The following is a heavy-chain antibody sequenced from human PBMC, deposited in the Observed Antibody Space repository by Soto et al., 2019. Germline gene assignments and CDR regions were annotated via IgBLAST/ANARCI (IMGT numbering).Heavy chain of an antibody. CDR3: ERGGRGRGFDY. Sequence: QVQLVQSGAEVKKPGSSVKVSCKASGGTFSSYSISWVRQAPGQGLEWMGRIILILGIANYAQKFQGRVTITPDKSTSTAYMELSSLRSEDMAVYYCERGGRGRGFDYWDQGTLVTVSS. CDR2: IILILGIA. J-gene: IGHJ4*02. CDR1: GGTFSSYS. V-gene: IGHV1-69*02. D-gene: IGHD1-26*01.